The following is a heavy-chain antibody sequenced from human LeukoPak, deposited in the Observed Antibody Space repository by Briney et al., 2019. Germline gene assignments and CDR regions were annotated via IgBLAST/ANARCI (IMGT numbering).Heavy chain of an antibody. V-gene: IGHV3-23*01. CDR3: AKVWGPYYYDSSDYYYDSEYYFDY. CDR1: GFTFSSYA. CDR2: ISGSGGST. Sequence: PGGSLRLSCAASGFTFSSYAMSWVRQAPGKGLEWVSAISGSGGSTYYADSVKGRFTISRDNSKNTLYLQMNSLRAEDTAVYYCAKVWGPYYYDSSDYYYDSEYYFDYWGQGTLVTVSS. J-gene: IGHJ4*02. D-gene: IGHD3-22*01.